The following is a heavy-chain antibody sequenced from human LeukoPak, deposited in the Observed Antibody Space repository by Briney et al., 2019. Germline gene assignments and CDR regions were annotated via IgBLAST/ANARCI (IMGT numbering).Heavy chain of an antibody. CDR1: GFTFDDYA. V-gene: IGHV3-9*01. D-gene: IGHD3-10*01. CDR3: AKDIKADYYGSGSFGY. Sequence: PGRSLRLSCAASGFTFDDYAMHWVRQAPGKGLEWVSGISWNSGSIGYADSVKGRFTISRDNAKNSLYLQMNSLRAEDTALYYCAKDIKADYYGSGSFGYWGQGTLVTVSS. J-gene: IGHJ4*02. CDR2: ISWNSGSI.